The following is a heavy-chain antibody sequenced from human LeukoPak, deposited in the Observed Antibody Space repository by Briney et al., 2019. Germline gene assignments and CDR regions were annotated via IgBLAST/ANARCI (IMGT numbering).Heavy chain of an antibody. D-gene: IGHD2-21*02. Sequence: QTGGSLRLSCAASGFTFSSYAMHWVRQAPGKGLEWAAVISYDGSNKYYADSVKGRFTISRDNSKNTLYLQMNSLRAEDTAVYYCARAAGSFVVVTATLDYWGQGTLVTVSS. V-gene: IGHV3-30*04. CDR3: ARAAGSFVVVTATLDY. J-gene: IGHJ4*02. CDR2: ISYDGSNK. CDR1: GFTFSSYA.